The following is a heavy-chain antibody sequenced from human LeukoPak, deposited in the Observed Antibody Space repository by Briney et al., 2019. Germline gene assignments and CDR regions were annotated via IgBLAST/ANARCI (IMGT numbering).Heavy chain of an antibody. CDR2: INHSGST. Sequence: SETLSLTCAVYGGSFSGYYWSWIRQPPGKGLEWIGEINHSGSTNYNPSLKSRVTISVDTSKNQFSLKLSSVTAADTAVYYCASLPNGSGAFDIWGQGTMVTVSS. CDR1: GGSFSGYY. CDR3: ASLPNGSGAFDI. J-gene: IGHJ3*02. V-gene: IGHV4-34*01. D-gene: IGHD3-10*01.